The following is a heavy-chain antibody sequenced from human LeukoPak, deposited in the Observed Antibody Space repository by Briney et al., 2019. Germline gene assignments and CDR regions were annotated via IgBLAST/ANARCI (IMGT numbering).Heavy chain of an antibody. V-gene: IGHV4-34*01. Sequence: SETLSLTCAVYGGSFSGYYWSWIRQPPGKGLEWIGEINHSGSTNYNPSLKSRVTISVDTSKNQFSLKLSSVTAADTAVYYCARLPGIEGTYYYMDAWGKGTTVTVSS. D-gene: IGHD1-26*01. CDR3: ARLPGIEGTYYYMDA. CDR1: GGSFSGYY. CDR2: INHSGST. J-gene: IGHJ6*03.